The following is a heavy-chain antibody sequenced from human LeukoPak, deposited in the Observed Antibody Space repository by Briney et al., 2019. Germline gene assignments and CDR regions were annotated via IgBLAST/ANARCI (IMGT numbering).Heavy chain of an antibody. Sequence: PSETLSLTCTVSGGSIRSSNYYWGWIRQPPGKGLEWIGYIYHSGSTYYNPSLKSRVTISVDTSKNQFSLKLSSVTAADTAVYYCARGSADVLDYWGQGTLVTVSS. CDR3: ARGSADVLDY. V-gene: IGHV4-39*07. CDR1: GGSIRSSNYY. J-gene: IGHJ4*02. D-gene: IGHD6-6*01. CDR2: IYHSGST.